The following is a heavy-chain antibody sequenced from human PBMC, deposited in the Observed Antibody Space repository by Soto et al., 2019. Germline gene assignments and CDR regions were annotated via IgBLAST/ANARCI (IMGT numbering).Heavy chain of an antibody. Sequence: SETLSLTCTVSGASIRSGGYYWSWIRQDPGKGLEWLGYIYDNGTTYYNQSLKSRFSISRDTSKTQSSLKMTSLTAADTAIYYCARAVYDIPDQDWFDPWGQGTLVTVSS. D-gene: IGHD3-9*01. J-gene: IGHJ5*02. CDR1: GASIRSGGYY. V-gene: IGHV4-31*03. CDR2: IYDNGTT. CDR3: ARAVYDIPDQDWFDP.